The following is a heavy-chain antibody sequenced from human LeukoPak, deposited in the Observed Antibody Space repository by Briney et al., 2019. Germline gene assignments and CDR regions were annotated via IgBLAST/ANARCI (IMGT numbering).Heavy chain of an antibody. J-gene: IGHJ4*02. CDR1: GGSFSGYY. Sequence: SETLSLTCAVYGGSFSGYYWSWIRQPPGKGLEWIGEINHSGSTNYNPSLKSRVTISVDTSKNQFSLKLSSVTAADTAVYYCARGSTIFGVVTYDYYFDYWGQGTLVTASS. CDR3: ARGSTIFGVVTYDYYFDY. V-gene: IGHV4-34*01. CDR2: INHSGST. D-gene: IGHD3-3*01.